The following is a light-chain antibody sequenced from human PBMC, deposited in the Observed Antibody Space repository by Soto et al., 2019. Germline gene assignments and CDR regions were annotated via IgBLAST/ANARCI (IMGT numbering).Light chain of an antibody. J-gene: IGKJ1*01. V-gene: IGKV1-5*03. CDR1: QSVLTS. CDR2: KAS. Sequence: IQLTQSPSSLSASVGDRVTITCRASQSVLTSLAWYQHKPGKAPKLLVYKASNLESGVPSRFSGSGSGTEFTLTISSLQPDDFATYYCQQYNNYSNTFGQGTKVDI. CDR3: QQYNNYSNT.